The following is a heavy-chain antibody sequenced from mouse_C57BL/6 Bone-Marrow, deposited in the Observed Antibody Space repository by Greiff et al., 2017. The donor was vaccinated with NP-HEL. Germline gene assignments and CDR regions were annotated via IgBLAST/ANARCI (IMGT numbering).Heavy chain of an antibody. CDR3: ARSYGPFDY. D-gene: IGHD1-1*01. V-gene: IGHV1-54*01. Sequence: QVQLQQSGAELVRPGTSVKVSCKASGYAFTNYLIEWVKQRPGQGLEWIGVINPGSGGTNYNEKFKGKATLTADKSSSTAYMQLSSLTSEDSAVYFCARSYGPFDYWGQGTTLTVSS. CDR1: GYAFTNYL. J-gene: IGHJ2*01. CDR2: INPGSGGT.